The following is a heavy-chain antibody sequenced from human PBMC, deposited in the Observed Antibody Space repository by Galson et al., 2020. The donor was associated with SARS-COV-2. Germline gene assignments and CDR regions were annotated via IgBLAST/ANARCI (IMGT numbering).Heavy chain of an antibody. CDR2: IIPVVDIT. V-gene: IGHV1-69*04. Sequence: SVKVSCKASGGTFSSNTVSWVRQAPGQGLEWMGRIIPVVDITNYAHNFQGRVTITAETSTGTAYMELSSVSYEDTAVYYCARDGTLSSFDFWGQGTLVTVSS. J-gene: IGHJ4*02. CDR3: ARDGTLSSFDF. CDR1: GGTFSSNT. D-gene: IGHD1-26*01.